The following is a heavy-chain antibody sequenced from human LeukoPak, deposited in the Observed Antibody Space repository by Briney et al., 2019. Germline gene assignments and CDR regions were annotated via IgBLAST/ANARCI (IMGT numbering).Heavy chain of an antibody. J-gene: IGHJ4*02. Sequence: ASVKVSCKVSGYTLTELSMHWVRQAPGEGLEWMGGFDPEDGETIYAQKFQGRVTMTEDTSTDTAYMELSSLRSEDTAVYYCATFLGRRLELLPDYWGQGTLVTVSS. CDR2: FDPEDGET. CDR3: ATFLGRRLELLPDY. CDR1: GYTLTELS. V-gene: IGHV1-24*01. D-gene: IGHD1-7*01.